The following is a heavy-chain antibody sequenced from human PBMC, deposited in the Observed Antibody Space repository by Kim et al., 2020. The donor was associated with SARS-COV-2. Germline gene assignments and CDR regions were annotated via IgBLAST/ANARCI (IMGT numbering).Heavy chain of an antibody. CDR1: GYTFTSYA. CDR2: INAGNGNT. CDR3: ARAFRIAVAGSEVRNNDY. V-gene: IGHV1-3*01. Sequence: ASVKVSCKASGYTFTSYAMHWVRQAPGQRLEWMGWINAGNGNTKYSQKFQGRVTITRDTSASTAYMELSSLRSEDTAVYYCARAFRIAVAGSEVRNNDYWGQGTLVTVSS. D-gene: IGHD6-19*01. J-gene: IGHJ4*02.